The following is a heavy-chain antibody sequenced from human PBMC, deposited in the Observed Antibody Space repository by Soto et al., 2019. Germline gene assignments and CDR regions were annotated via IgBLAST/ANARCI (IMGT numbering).Heavy chain of an antibody. CDR3: ARGPYDYVWGSYRYPPFDY. CDR1: GGTFSSYA. CDR2: IIPIFGTA. V-gene: IGHV1-69*13. Sequence: SVKVSCKASGGTFSSYAISWVRQAPGQGLEWRGGIIPIFGTANYAQKFQGRVTITADESTSTAYMELSSLRSEDTAVYYCARGPYDYVWGSYRYPPFDYWGQGTLVTVSS. J-gene: IGHJ4*02. D-gene: IGHD3-16*02.